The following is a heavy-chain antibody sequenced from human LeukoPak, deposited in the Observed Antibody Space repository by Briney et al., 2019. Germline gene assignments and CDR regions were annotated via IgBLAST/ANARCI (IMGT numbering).Heavy chain of an antibody. Sequence: GGSLRLSCAASGFTFSSYSMNWVRQAPGKGLEWVSSISSSSSYIYYADSVKGRFTISRDNSKNTLYLQMNSLRAEDTAVYYCARSLTIFRDAFDIWGQGTMVTVSS. CDR2: ISSSSSYI. CDR3: ARSLTIFRDAFDI. D-gene: IGHD3-3*01. J-gene: IGHJ3*02. V-gene: IGHV3-21*01. CDR1: GFTFSSYS.